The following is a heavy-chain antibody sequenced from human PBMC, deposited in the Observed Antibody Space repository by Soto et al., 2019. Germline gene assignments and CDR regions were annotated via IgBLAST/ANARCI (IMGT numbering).Heavy chain of an antibody. CDR2: ISSGGSA. CDR1: GGSINSYY. D-gene: IGHD2-8*01. V-gene: IGHV4-4*07. Sequence: ETRSLTCNVSGGSINSYYWSWIRQPAGKGLEWIGRISSGGSAIYNPSLKSRVTISVDTSKNQFSLRLTSVTAADTAVYFCARDAYPNWFDFWGQGTPVTVSS. CDR3: ARDAYPNWFDF. J-gene: IGHJ5*01.